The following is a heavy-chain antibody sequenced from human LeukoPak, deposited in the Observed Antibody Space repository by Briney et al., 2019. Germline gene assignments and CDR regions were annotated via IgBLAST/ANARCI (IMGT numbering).Heavy chain of an antibody. CDR3: ARDNGGTAMAYYYYYYMDV. CDR2: FDPEDGET. CDR1: GYTFTGYY. D-gene: IGHD5-18*01. J-gene: IGHJ6*03. Sequence: ASVKVSCKASGYTFTGYYMHWVRQAPGQGLEWMGGFDPEDGETIYAQKFQGRVTMTEDTSTDTAYMELSSLRSEDTAVYYCARDNGGTAMAYYYYYYMDVWGKGTTVTISS. V-gene: IGHV1-24*01.